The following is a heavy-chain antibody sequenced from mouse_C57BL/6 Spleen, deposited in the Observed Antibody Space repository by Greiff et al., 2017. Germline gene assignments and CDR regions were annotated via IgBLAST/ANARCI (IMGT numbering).Heavy chain of an antibody. J-gene: IGHJ3*01. Sequence: VKLQESGAELVRPGASVTLSCKASGYTFTDYEMHWVKQTPVHGLEWIGAIDPETGGTAYNQKFKGKAILTADKSSSTAYMELRSLTSEDSAVYYCTPYYSNFAWFAYWGQGTLVTVSA. CDR3: TPYYSNFAWFAY. V-gene: IGHV1-15*01. CDR1: GYTFTDYE. CDR2: IDPETGGT. D-gene: IGHD2-5*01.